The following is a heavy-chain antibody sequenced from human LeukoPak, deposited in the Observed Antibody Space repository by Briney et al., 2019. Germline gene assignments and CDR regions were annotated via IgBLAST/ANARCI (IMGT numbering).Heavy chain of an antibody. D-gene: IGHD3-22*01. J-gene: IGHJ4*02. V-gene: IGHV1-69*13. CDR2: IIPIFGTA. CDR3: ARDESNYYDSSGYYFDY. CDR1: GYTFTSFG. Sequence: ASVKVSCKASGYTFTSFGISWVRQAPGQGLEWMGGIIPIFGTANYAQKFQGRVTITADESTSTAYMELSSLRSEDTAVYYCARDESNYYDSSGYYFDYWGQGTLVTVSS.